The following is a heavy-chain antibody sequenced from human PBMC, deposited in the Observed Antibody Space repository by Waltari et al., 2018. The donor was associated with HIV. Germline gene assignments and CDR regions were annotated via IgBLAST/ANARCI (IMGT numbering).Heavy chain of an antibody. V-gene: IGHV1-8*01. Sequence: QVQLVQSGAEVKKPGASVKVSCKASGYTFTSYDINWVRQATGQGLEWLGWRNPNSGNKGYAQRFQGRVTMTRNTSISTAYMELSSLRSEDTAVYFCARGPQDYPKYYFDYWGQGTLVTVSS. CDR1: GYTFTSYD. CDR2: RNPNSGNK. CDR3: ARGPQDYPKYYFDY. J-gene: IGHJ4*02. D-gene: IGHD4-17*01.